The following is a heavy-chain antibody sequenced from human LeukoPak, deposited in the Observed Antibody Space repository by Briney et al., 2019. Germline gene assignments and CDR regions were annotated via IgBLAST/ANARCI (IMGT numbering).Heavy chain of an antibody. CDR1: GGSISSSSYY. V-gene: IGHV4-39*01. CDR2: IYYSGST. Sequence: SETLSLTCTVSGGSISSSSYYWGWIRQPPGKGLEWIGSIYYSGSTYYNPSLKSRVTISVDTSKNQFSLKLSSVTAADTAVYYCARLTAYSSGWYSFGYYYGMDVWGQGTTVTVSS. J-gene: IGHJ6*02. D-gene: IGHD6-19*01. CDR3: ARLTAYSSGWYSFGYYYGMDV.